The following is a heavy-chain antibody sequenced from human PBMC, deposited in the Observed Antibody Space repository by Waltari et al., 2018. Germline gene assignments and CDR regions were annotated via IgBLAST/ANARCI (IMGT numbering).Heavy chain of an antibody. Sequence: QVQLVQSGAEVKKPGASVKVSCKASGYTFTGYYMHWVRQAPGQGLEWRGWINPNSGGTNYAQKFQGRVTMTRDTSISTAYMELSRLRSDDTAVYYCARPLTYYYDSRAFGYWGQGTLVTVSS. CDR3: ARPLTYYYDSRAFGY. J-gene: IGHJ4*02. D-gene: IGHD3-22*01. CDR1: GYTFTGYY. V-gene: IGHV1-2*02. CDR2: INPNSGGT.